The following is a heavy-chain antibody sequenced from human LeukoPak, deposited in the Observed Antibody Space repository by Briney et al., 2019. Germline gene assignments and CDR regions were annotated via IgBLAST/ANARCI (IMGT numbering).Heavy chain of an antibody. V-gene: IGHV3-30*02. D-gene: IGHD4-17*01. J-gene: IGHJ5*02. CDR2: IRYDGTNK. CDR3: ARDPTDYGDYGWFDP. CDR1: GFTFSSYG. Sequence: GGSLRLSCAASGFTFSSYGMHWVCQAPGKGLEWVAFIRYDGTNKYYADSVKGRFTISRDNSKNTLYLQMNSLRAEDTAVYYCARDPTDYGDYGWFDPWGQGTLVTVPS.